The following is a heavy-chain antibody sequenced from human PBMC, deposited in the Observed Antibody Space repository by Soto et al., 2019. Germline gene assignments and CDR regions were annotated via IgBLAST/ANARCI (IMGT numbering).Heavy chain of an antibody. V-gene: IGHV1-69-2*01. J-gene: IGHJ2*01. CDR3: ATASSIAGRLWYFDL. CDR2: VDPEDGET. CDR1: GYIFTDYY. D-gene: IGHD6-6*01. Sequence: EVQLVQSGAEVKKPGATVKISCKVSGYIFTDYYMYWGQQAPGKGLEWMGFVDPEDGETIYAEKFQGRVTITADTSTDTGYMEMSGLRSQDTAVYYCATASSIAGRLWYFDLWGRGTLVTVSS.